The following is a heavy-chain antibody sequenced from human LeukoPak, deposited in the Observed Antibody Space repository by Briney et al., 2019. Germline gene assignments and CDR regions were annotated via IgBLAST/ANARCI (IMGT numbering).Heavy chain of an antibody. Sequence: GGSLRLSCAASGFTFSSYETNWVRQAPGKGLEWVSYISRSGNIIYYADSVKGRFTISRDNAKNSLYLQMNSLRDEDTAVYCCARGDSGYDYVTPFDYWGQGTLVTVSS. CDR3: ARGDSGYDYVTPFDY. CDR1: GFTFSSYE. V-gene: IGHV3-48*03. J-gene: IGHJ4*02. CDR2: ISRSGNII. D-gene: IGHD5-12*01.